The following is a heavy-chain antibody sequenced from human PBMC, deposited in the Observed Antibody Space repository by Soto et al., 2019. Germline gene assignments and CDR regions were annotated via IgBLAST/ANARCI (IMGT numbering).Heavy chain of an antibody. CDR2: IYSSGST. V-gene: IGHV4-30-4*01. J-gene: IGHJ3*02. CDR3: ARDNSQDAFDT. D-gene: IGHD5-18*01. CDR1: GGSISSGDYY. Sequence: QVQLQESGPGLVKPSQTLSLTCAVSGGSISSGDYYWSWIRQPPGKGLEWIGHIYSSGSTYYSPSLKSRLSTSLDPSTNQFSLKLSSVTAADTAVYYCARDNSQDAFDTWGQGTMVTVSS.